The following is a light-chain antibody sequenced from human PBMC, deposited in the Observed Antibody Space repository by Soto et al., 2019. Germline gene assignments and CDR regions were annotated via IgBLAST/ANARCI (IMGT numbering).Light chain of an antibody. V-gene: IGKV1-9*01. J-gene: IGKJ1*01. Sequence: DIQLTQSPSFLSASVGDRVTITCRASQGISSYLAWYQQKPGKAHKLLIYAASTLQSGVTSRFSGSGAGTEFPLTISSQQPEDFATYYCQQLNSYPPWTFGQGTKVEIK. CDR3: QQLNSYPPWT. CDR2: AAS. CDR1: QGISSY.